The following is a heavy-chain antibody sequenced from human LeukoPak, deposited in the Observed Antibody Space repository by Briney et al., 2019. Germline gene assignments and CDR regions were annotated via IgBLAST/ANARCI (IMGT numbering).Heavy chain of an antibody. D-gene: IGHD6-13*01. V-gene: IGHV3-21*04. CDR2: ISSSSSYI. J-gene: IGHJ6*03. CDR3: AKTGAAARYYYYYYYMDV. CDR1: GFTFSSYS. Sequence: PGGSLRLSCAASGFTFSSYSMNWVRQAPGKGLEWVSSISSSSSYIYYADSVKGRFTISRDNAKNSLYLQMNSLRAEDTAVYYCAKTGAAARYYYYYYYMDVWGKGTTVTVSS.